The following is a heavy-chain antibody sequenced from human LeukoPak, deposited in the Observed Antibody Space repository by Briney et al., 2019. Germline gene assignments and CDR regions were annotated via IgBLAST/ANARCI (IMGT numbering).Heavy chain of an antibody. Sequence: SVKISCKASGGTFSSYAISWVRQAPGQGLEWMGRIIPILGIANYAQKFQGRVTITADKSTSTAYMELSSLRSEDTAVYYCAAGHGSGSYYRPYFDYWGQGTLVTVSS. CDR1: GGTFSSYA. V-gene: IGHV1-69*04. CDR2: IIPILGIA. D-gene: IGHD3-10*01. J-gene: IGHJ4*02. CDR3: AAGHGSGSYYRPYFDY.